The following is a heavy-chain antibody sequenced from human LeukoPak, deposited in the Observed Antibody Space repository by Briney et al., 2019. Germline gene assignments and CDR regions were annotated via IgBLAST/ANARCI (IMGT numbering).Heavy chain of an antibody. J-gene: IGHJ4*02. Sequence: GGSLRLSCAASGFTFSNAWMNWVRQAPGKGLEWVSSISSSSSYIYYADSVKGRFTISRDNAKNSLYLQMNSLRAEDTAVYYCASSLAAAGYYFDYWGQGTLVTVSS. V-gene: IGHV3-21*01. D-gene: IGHD6-13*01. CDR2: ISSSSSYI. CDR1: GFTFSNAW. CDR3: ASSLAAAGYYFDY.